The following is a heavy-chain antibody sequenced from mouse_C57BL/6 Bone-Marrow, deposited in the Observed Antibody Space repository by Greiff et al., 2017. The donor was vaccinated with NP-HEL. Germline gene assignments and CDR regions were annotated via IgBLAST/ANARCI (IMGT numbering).Heavy chain of an antibody. J-gene: IGHJ3*01. CDR1: GFTFSDAW. CDR2: IRNKANNHAT. D-gene: IGHD1-1*01. Sequence: EVQGVESGGGLVQPGGSMKLSCAASGFTFSDAWMDWVRQSPEKGLEWVAEIRNKANNHATYYAESVKGRFTISRDDSKSSVYLQMNSLRAEDTGIYYCPITTVVATPFAYWGQGTLVTVSA. CDR3: PITTVVATPFAY. V-gene: IGHV6-6*01.